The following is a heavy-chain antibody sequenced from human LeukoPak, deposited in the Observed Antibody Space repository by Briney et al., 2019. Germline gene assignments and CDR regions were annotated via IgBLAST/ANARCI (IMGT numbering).Heavy chain of an antibody. CDR1: GYTFTGYY. Sequence: GASVKVSCKASGYTFTGYYMHWVRQAPGQGLEWMGWFNPNNGDTNYAQKFQGRVTMTRDTSISTAYMELGRLTSDDTAVYYCGRGTYCSGGSCYSFDYWGQGTLVTVSS. CDR2: FNPNNGDT. D-gene: IGHD2-15*01. V-gene: IGHV1-2*02. J-gene: IGHJ4*02. CDR3: GRGTYCSGGSCYSFDY.